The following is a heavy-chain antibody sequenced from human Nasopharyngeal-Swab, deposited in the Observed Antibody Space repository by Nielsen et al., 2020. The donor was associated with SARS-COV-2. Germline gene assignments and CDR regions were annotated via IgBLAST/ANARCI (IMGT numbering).Heavy chain of an antibody. Sequence: KVSCKGSGYSFTSYWISWVRQMPGKGLEWMGRIDPSDSYTNYSPSFQGHVTISADKSISTAYLQWSSLKASDTAMYYCAKTYYYGSGRTIWFDPWGQGTFVTVSS. CDR1: GYSFTSYW. CDR3: AKTYYYGSGRTIWFDP. CDR2: IDPSDSYT. J-gene: IGHJ5*02. V-gene: IGHV5-10-1*01. D-gene: IGHD3-10*01.